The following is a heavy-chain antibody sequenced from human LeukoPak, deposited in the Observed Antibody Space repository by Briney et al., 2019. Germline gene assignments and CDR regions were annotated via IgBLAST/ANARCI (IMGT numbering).Heavy chain of an antibody. CDR1: GGSISSGGYY. J-gene: IGHJ3*02. D-gene: IGHD3-22*01. V-gene: IGHV4-31*03. CDR3: ASAVYYYDSSGWDAFDI. Sequence: SQTLSLTCTVSGGSISSGGYYWSWIRQHPGKGLEWIGYIYYSGSTHYNPSLKSRVTISVDTSKNQFSLKLSSVTAADTAVYYCASAVYYYDSSGWDAFDIWGQGTMVTVSS. CDR2: IYYSGST.